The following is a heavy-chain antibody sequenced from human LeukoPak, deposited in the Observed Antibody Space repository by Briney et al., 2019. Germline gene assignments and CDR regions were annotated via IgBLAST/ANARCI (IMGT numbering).Heavy chain of an antibody. CDR3: ARGTYSNYESRAEYFDY. Sequence: PSETLSLTCAVYGGSFSGYYWSWIRQPPGKGLEWIGEINHSGSTNYNPSLKSRVTISVDTSKNQFSLKLSSVTAADTAVYYCARGTYSNYESRAEYFDYWGQGTLVTVSS. CDR2: INHSGST. V-gene: IGHV4-34*01. D-gene: IGHD4-11*01. CDR1: GGSFSGYY. J-gene: IGHJ4*02.